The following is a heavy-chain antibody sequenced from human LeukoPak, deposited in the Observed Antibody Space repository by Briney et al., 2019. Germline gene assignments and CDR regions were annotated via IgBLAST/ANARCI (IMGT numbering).Heavy chain of an antibody. J-gene: IGHJ4*02. V-gene: IGHV3-66*01. CDR3: ARCGSGSYYNLAVN. CDR2: IYSGGST. D-gene: IGHD3-10*01. CDR1: GLTFSNHA. Sequence: GGSLRLSCAASGLTFSNHAMTWVRQSPGKGLEWVSVIYSGGSTYYADSVKGRFTISRDNSKNTLYLQMNSLRAEDTAVYYCARCGSGSYYNLAVNWGQGTLVTVSS.